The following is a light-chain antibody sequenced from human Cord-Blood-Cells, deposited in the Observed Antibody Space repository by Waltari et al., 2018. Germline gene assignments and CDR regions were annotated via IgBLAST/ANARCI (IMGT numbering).Light chain of an antibody. CDR1: QSISSD. J-gene: IGKJ5*01. V-gene: IGKV1-39*01. CDR3: QQSYSTRCT. Sequence: DIHLTQYRSSLSASVGDSLTITFRASQSISSDVNWYQQKPRKAPPLLIYAASSLQSGVPARFSGSGSGTDFTLTISSLQPEDFATYYCQQSYSTRCTFGQGTRLEIK. CDR2: AAS.